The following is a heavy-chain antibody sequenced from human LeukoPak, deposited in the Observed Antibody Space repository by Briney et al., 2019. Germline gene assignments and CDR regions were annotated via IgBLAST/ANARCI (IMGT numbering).Heavy chain of an antibody. D-gene: IGHD6-6*01. V-gene: IGHV4-34*01. CDR3: AVPSIASY. J-gene: IGHJ4*02. Sequence: SETLSLTCAVYGGSFSGYYWSWIRQPPGKGLEWIGEINHSGSTNYNPSLKSRVTISVDTSKNQFSLKMNSMTAADTAAYYCAVPSIASYWGQGTLVTVS. CDR2: INHSGST. CDR1: GGSFSGYY.